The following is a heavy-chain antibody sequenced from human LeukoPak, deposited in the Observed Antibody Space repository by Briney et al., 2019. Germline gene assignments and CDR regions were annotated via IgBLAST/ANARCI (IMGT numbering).Heavy chain of an antibody. D-gene: IGHD7-27*01. CDR3: AKQELGSGEYDY. V-gene: IGHV3-48*01. CDR1: GFTFSSYS. CDR2: ISSSSSTI. J-gene: IGHJ4*02. Sequence: GGSLRLSCAASGFTFSSYSMNWVRQAPGKGLEWVSYISSSSSTIYYADSVKGRFTISRDNSKNTLYLQMNSLRAEDTAVYYCAKQELGSGEYDYWGQGTLVTVSS.